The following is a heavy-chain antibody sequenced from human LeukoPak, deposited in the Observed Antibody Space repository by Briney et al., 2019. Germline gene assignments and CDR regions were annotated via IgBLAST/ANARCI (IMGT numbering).Heavy chain of an antibody. CDR3: ARHSRRYGGNS. CDR1: GGSFSGYY. D-gene: IGHD4-23*01. Sequence: SETLSLTCAVYGGSFSGYYWSWIRQPPGKGLEWIGEINHSGSTNYNPSLKSRVTISVDTSKNQFSLKLSSVTAADTAVYYCARHSRRYGGNSWGQGTLVTVSS. J-gene: IGHJ4*02. V-gene: IGHV4-34*01. CDR2: INHSGST.